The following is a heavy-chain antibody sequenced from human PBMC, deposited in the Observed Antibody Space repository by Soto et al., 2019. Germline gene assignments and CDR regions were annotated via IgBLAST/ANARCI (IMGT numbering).Heavy chain of an antibody. Sequence: QVQLVQSGAEVKKPGCSVKVSCKASGDSFSSYAMSWLRQAAGQGLEWMGGIVPIFGSINYAQKLQGRVPITADESTSTVYMELTSLTYDDTAIYYCARDGDSGTYEYWGQGTLVTVSS. CDR1: GDSFSSYA. V-gene: IGHV1-69*12. CDR3: ARDGDSGTYEY. D-gene: IGHD5-12*01. J-gene: IGHJ4*02. CDR2: IVPIFGSI.